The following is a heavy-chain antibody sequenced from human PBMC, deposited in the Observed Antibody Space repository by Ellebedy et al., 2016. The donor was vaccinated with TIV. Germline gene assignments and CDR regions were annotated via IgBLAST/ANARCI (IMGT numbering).Heavy chain of an antibody. J-gene: IGHJ6*02. CDR1: GFTFSSYE. D-gene: IGHD5-24*01. CDR3: ARWLQSSRYYYYYGMDV. Sequence: GESLKISCAASGFTFSSYEMNWVRQAPGKGLEWVSYISSSGSTIYYADSVKGRFTISRDKDKNSLYLQMNSLRAEDTAVYYCARWLQSSRYYYYYGMDVWGQGTTVTVSS. V-gene: IGHV3-48*03. CDR2: ISSSGSTI.